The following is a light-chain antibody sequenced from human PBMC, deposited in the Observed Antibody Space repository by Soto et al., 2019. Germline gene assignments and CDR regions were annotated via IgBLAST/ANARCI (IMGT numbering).Light chain of an antibody. J-gene: IGLJ2*01. V-gene: IGLV2-14*01. CDR2: EVS. CDR1: SSDVGGTYNY. Sequence: QSVLTQPASVSGSPGQSITISCTGTSSDVGGTYNYVSWYQHHPGKAPKLMIYEVSNRPSGVSNRFSGSKSGNTASLTISGLQAEDEADCYCSSYTSSDTRVFGGGTKLTVL. CDR3: SSYTSSDTRV.